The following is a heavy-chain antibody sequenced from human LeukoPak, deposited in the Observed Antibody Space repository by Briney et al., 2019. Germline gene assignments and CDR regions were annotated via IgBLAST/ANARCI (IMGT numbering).Heavy chain of an antibody. J-gene: IGHJ6*03. D-gene: IGHD3-10*01. CDR2: ISGSGGST. V-gene: IGHV3-23*01. CDR1: GFTFSTYG. Sequence: PGGSLRLSCAASGFTFSTYGMTWVRQAPGKGLEWVSAISGSGGSTYYADSVKGRFTISRDNSKNTLYLQMNSLRAEDTAVYYCAKDRVEVPARAGGRFGESAYYYYYMDVWGKGTTVTVSS. CDR3: AKDRVEVPARAGGRFGESAYYYYYMDV.